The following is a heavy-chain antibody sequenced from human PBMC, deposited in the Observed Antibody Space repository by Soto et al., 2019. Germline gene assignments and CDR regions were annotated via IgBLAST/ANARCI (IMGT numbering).Heavy chain of an antibody. Sequence: PSESLSLPCAVSGSSLSSSNWWSSVRQPPGKGLEWSGEIYQSASTNYNPSLKSRVTISVDTSKNQFSLKLSSVTAAHTAVYFCARARGGKDKVSLEYWGQGTLVTVSS. CDR3: ARARGGKDKVSLEY. J-gene: IGHJ4*02. V-gene: IGHV4-4*02. CDR2: IYQSAST. D-gene: IGHD5-12*01. CDR1: GSSLSSSNW.